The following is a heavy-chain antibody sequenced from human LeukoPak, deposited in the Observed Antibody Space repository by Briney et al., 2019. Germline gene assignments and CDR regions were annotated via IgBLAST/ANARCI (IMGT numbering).Heavy chain of an antibody. CDR1: GFTFSSYW. CDR2: IKQDGSEK. CDR3: ARSIVVVVAATRSGWFDP. D-gene: IGHD2-15*01. Sequence: GGSLRLSCAASGFTFSSYWMSWVRQAPGKGLEWVANIKQDGSEKYYVDSVKGRFTISRDNAKNSLYLRMNSLRAEDTAVYYCARSIVVVVAATRSGWFDPWGQGTLVTVSS. V-gene: IGHV3-7*01. J-gene: IGHJ5*02.